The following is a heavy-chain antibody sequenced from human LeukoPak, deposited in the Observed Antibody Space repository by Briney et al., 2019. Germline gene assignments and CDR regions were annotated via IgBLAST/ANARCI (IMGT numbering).Heavy chain of an antibody. CDR3: ARDFGGYYGAFDI. D-gene: IGHD1-26*01. J-gene: IGHJ3*02. V-gene: IGHV1-2*02. CDR1: GYTFTGYY. Sequence: GASVTVSFKASGYTFTGYYMHWVRQAPGQGLEWMGWINPNSGGTNYAQKFQGRVTMARDTSISTAYMELSRLRSDDTAVYYCARDFGGYYGAFDIWGQGTMVTVSS. CDR2: INPNSGGT.